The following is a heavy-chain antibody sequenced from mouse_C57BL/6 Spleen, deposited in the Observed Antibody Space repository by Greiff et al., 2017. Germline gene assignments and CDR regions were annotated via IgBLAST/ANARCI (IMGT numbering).Heavy chain of an antibody. CDR2: IYPRDGST. V-gene: IGHV1-78*01. J-gene: IGHJ4*01. CDR3: ARRGDDYDDAMDY. CDR1: GYTFTDHT. D-gene: IGHD2-4*01. Sequence: VQLQQSDAELVKPGASVKISCKVSGYTFTDHTIHWMKQRPEQGLEWIGYIYPRDGSTKYNEKFKGKATLTADKSSSTAYMQLNSLTSEDSAVYVCARRGDDYDDAMDYWGQGTSVTVSS.